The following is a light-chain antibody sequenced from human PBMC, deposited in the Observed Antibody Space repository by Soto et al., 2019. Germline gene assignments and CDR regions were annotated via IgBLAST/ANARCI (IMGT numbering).Light chain of an antibody. CDR1: QTISSS. J-gene: IGKJ4*01. CDR2: SAS. V-gene: IGKV1-39*01. Sequence: DIQMSQSPSSLSASVGDRVSITCRASQTISSSLNWYQQRAGKAPTLLIRSASTLQRGVASRFRGSGSGTDFTLTISMLQPEDCATYYCLHTYRTPLTFRGGAKGEIK. CDR3: LHTYRTPLT.